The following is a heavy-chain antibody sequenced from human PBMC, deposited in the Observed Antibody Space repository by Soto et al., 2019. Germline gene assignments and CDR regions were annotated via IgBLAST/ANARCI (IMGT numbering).Heavy chain of an antibody. J-gene: IGHJ4*02. D-gene: IGHD2-15*01. CDR3: ARGTRHCSGDSCLYYFDY. CDR1: GGSFSGYY. CDR2: INHSGST. V-gene: IGHV4-34*01. Sequence: SETLSLTCAVYGGSFSGYYWSWIRQPPGKGLEWIGEINHSGSTNYNPSLKSRVTISVDTSKNQFSLKLSSVTAADTAVYYCARGTRHCSGDSCLYYFDYWGQGTLVTSPQ.